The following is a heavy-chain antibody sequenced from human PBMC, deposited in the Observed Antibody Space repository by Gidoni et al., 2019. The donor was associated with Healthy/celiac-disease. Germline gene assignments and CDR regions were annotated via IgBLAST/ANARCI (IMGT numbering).Heavy chain of an antibody. V-gene: IGHV3-33*08. Sequence: VQPGRSLRLSCADSGFTFSSYGMHWVRQAPGKGLVWVAVIWYDGSNKYYADSGKGRFTISRDNSKNTLYLQMNSLRAEDTAVYYCARVEGGYYYNYFDYWGQGTLVTVSS. CDR3: ARVEGGYYYNYFDY. CDR2: IWYDGSNK. J-gene: IGHJ4*02. D-gene: IGHD3-22*01. CDR1: GFTFSSYG.